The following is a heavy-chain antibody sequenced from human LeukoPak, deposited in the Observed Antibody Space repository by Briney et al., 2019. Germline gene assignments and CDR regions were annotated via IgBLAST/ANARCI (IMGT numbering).Heavy chain of an antibody. D-gene: IGHD2-21*01. CDR2: IRYDGSQK. J-gene: IGHJ4*02. CDR3: VKEGGLKIRRYYFDY. Sequence: GGSLRLSCVTSGFTFSSYAMHWVRQAPGKGLEWVAFIRYDGSQKSYADSVKGRFTISRDNSKNTLYLHMSSLRVDDTAVYYCVKEGGLKIRRYYFDYWGQGTLVTVSS. CDR1: GFTFSSYA. V-gene: IGHV3-30*02.